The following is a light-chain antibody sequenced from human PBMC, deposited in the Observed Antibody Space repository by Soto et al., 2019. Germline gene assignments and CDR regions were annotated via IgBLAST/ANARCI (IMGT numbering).Light chain of an antibody. J-gene: IGKJ1*01. CDR1: QSLLHSNGYNY. V-gene: IGKV2-28*01. CDR2: LGS. Sequence: DIVMTQSPLSLPVTPGEPASISCRSSQSLLHSNGYNYLDWYLQKPGQSPQLLIYLGSNRSSGVPDRFSGSGSGTDFTLKISRVEAEDVGVYYCMQARQTPPGWTFGQGTKVEIK. CDR3: MQARQTPPGWT.